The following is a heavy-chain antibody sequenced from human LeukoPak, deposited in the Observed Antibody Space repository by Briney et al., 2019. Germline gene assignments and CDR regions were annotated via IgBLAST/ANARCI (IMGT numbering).Heavy chain of an antibody. D-gene: IGHD3-22*01. Sequence: PGGSLRLSCAVSGFTFSSYWMHWVRQAPGKGLVWVSHIKTDGSTTAYADSVKGRFTISRDNAKNTLYLQMNSLRAEDTAVYYCARGSTYYDSSGQVPFDYWGQGTLVTVSS. CDR2: IKTDGSTT. CDR1: GFTFSSYW. J-gene: IGHJ4*02. CDR3: ARGSTYYDSSGQVPFDY. V-gene: IGHV3-74*01.